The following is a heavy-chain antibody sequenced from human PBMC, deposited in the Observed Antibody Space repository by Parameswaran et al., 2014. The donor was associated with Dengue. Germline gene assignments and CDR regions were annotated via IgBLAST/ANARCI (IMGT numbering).Heavy chain of an antibody. CDR3: ATSYGSGTNWFDP. D-gene: IGHD3-10*01. J-gene: IGHJ5*02. V-gene: IGHV3-7*02. CDR2: IKQDGSEK. Sequence: VRQMPGKGLEWVANIKQDGSEKYYVDSVKGRFTISRDNAKKSLYLQMNSLRAEDTAVYYCATSYGSGTNWFDPWGQGTLVTVSS.